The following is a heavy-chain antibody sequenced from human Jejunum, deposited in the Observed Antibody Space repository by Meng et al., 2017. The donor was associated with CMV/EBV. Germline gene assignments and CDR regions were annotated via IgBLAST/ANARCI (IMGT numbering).Heavy chain of an antibody. Sequence: VQVQGSGPRLVKPLQTLSLHCTVLGDSISSGDYSWNWIRQYPGKGLEWIGYIYYNGNAYYNPSLQSRVSISVDTSKNEFSLNLNSVTAADTALYFCARGGIFRGIDYWGQGTLVTVSS. V-gene: IGHV4-30-4*08. D-gene: IGHD3-10*01. CDR3: ARGGIFRGIDY. CDR2: IYYNGNA. CDR1: GDSISSGDYS. J-gene: IGHJ4*02.